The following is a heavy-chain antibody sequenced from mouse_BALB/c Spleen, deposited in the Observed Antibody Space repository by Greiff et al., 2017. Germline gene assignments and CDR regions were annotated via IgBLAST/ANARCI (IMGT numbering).Heavy chain of an antibody. CDR1: GFSLTGYG. D-gene: IGHD1-1*01. CDR3: ARERDTVVAGDYAMDY. V-gene: IGHV2-6-7*01. CDR2: IWGDGST. J-gene: IGHJ4*01. Sequence: VKLMESGPGLVAPSQSLSITCTVSGFSLTGYGVNWVRQPPGKGLEWLGMIWGDGSTDYNSALKSRLSISKDNSKSQVFLKMNSLQTDDTARYYCARERDTVVAGDYAMDYWGQGTSVTVSS.